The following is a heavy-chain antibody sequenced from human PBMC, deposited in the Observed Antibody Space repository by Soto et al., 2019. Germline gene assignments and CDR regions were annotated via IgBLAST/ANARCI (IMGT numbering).Heavy chain of an antibody. V-gene: IGHV1-18*01. D-gene: IGHD6-13*01. CDR3: ARPRVLYSSSWYYYYYGMDV. CDR2: ISAYNGNT. J-gene: IGHJ6*02. CDR1: GYTFTSYG. Sequence: GASVKVSCKASGYTFTSYGISWVRQAPGQGLEWMEWISAYNGNTNYAQKLQGRVTMTTDTSTSTAYMELRSLRSDDTAVYYCARPRVLYSSSWYYYYYGMDVWGQGTTVTVSS.